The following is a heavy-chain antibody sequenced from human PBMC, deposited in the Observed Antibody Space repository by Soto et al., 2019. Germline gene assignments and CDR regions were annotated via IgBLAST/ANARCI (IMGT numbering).Heavy chain of an antibody. D-gene: IGHD7-27*01. V-gene: IGHV3-7*03. CDR1: AFTLSNYW. Sequence: PGGSLRLCCAASAFTLSNYWMTWVRQAQGKGLEWVASENKDGSQKNYVDSVKGRCTIARDNGQNSLSLHINSLRVEDTAVYYCVRELGLAYWGQGALVTVSS. CDR2: ENKDGSQK. CDR3: VRELGLAY. J-gene: IGHJ4*02.